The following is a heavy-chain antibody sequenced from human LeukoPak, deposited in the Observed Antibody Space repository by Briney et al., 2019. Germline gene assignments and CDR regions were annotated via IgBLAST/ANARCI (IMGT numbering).Heavy chain of an antibody. Sequence: ASVSDSRKASGYTFPSYSIDWLRQAPGQGLEWMGRIIPILGIANYAQKFQGRVTITADKSTRTSDMARGSLKSEDTVVYYCASDRGSTSCYDDMRENYYYYNGMGVWGQGTTVTVSS. D-gene: IGHD2-2*01. CDR1: GYTFPSYS. J-gene: IGHJ6*02. CDR2: IIPILGIA. V-gene: IGHV1-69*04. CDR3: ASDRGSTSCYDDMRENYYYYNGMGV.